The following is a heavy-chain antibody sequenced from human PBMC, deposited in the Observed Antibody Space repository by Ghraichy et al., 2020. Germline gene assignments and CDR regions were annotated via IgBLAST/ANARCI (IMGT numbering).Heavy chain of an antibody. V-gene: IGHV3-7*03. J-gene: IGHJ6*02. D-gene: IGHD3-10*01. Sequence: LSLTCAASGFTFSRYWMSWVRQAPGKGLEWVANIKQDGSEKYYVDSVKGRFTISRDNAKNSLYLQMNSLRAEDTAVYYCARSARSGELSYYYYYGMDVWGQGTTVTVSS. CDR2: IKQDGSEK. CDR1: GFTFSRYW. CDR3: ARSARSGELSYYYYYGMDV.